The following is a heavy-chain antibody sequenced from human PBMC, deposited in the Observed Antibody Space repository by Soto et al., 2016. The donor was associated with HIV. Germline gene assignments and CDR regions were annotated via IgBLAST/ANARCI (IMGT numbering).Heavy chain of an antibody. CDR3: TKDLPGRPVGARGRDYFDY. D-gene: IGHD1-26*01. CDR2: ISGSGSST. CDR1: GFSFSTYA. Sequence: EVRLLESGGGLVQPGGSLRLSCAASGFSFSTYAMSWVRQAPGKGLEWVASISGSGSSTYYADSVKGRFTISRDNSKNTLYVQMNSLRAEDTALYYCTKDLPGRPVGARGRDYFDYWGQGTLVTVSS. J-gene: IGHJ4*02. V-gene: IGHV3-23*01.